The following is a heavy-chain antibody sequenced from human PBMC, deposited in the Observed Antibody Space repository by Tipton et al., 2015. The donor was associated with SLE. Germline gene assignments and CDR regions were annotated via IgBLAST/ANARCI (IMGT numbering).Heavy chain of an antibody. V-gene: IGHV3-23*01. CDR2: ISGSGGGT. D-gene: IGHD5-24*01. Sequence: SLRLSCAASGFTFGDYAMNWVRQAPGMGLEWVSSISGSGGGTFYADSVKGRFTISRDNSKDTLYLQMNTLRDEDTAVYYCAKLSGYNLGGVFAPDLDLWGRGTLVTVSS. CDR1: GFTFGDYA. J-gene: IGHJ2*01. CDR3: AKLSGYNLGGVFAPDLDL.